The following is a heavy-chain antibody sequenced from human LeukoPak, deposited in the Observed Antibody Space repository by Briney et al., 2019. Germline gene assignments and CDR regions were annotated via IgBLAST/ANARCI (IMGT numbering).Heavy chain of an antibody. CDR3: ASGYCSSTSCSLTYYYYVMDV. CDR2: IYPNSGGT. J-gene: IGHJ6*02. CDR1: GYTFTGYY. D-gene: IGHD2-2*03. Sequence: ASVNDSCQASGYTFTGYYMHWVRQAPAQGLAWMGWIYPNSGGTNYAQKFQGRVTMTRDTSISTAYMELSRLRSDDTAVYYCASGYCSSTSCSLTYYYYVMDVWGQGTTVTVSS. V-gene: IGHV1-2*02.